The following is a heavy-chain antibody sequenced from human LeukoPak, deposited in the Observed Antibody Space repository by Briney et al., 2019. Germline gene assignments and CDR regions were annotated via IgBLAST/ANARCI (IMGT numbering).Heavy chain of an antibody. CDR3: VRDSSKWYYDF. CDR1: GFTFSSYW. D-gene: IGHD6-13*01. V-gene: IGHV3-74*01. J-gene: IGHJ4*02. CDR2: IKSDGSAT. Sequence: GGSLRLSCAASGFTFSSYWINWVRQAPGKGLVWVSHIKSDGSATGYADSVKGRFTISRDNAKNTVYLQMNSLRDEDTAVYYCVRDSSKWYYDFWGQGSLVTVSS.